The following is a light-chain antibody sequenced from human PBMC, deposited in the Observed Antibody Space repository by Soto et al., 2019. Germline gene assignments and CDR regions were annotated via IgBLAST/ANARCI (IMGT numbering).Light chain of an antibody. CDR2: GAS. CDR1: QSVSSN. Sequence: EILMTQSPATLSVSPGERATLSCRASQSVSSNVAWYQQKHGQAPRLLIYGASTRATGIPARFSGSGSGTEFTLTISSLQSEDFAVYYCHHYNNWPPWTFGQGTKVEIK. J-gene: IGKJ1*01. CDR3: HHYNNWPPWT. V-gene: IGKV3-15*01.